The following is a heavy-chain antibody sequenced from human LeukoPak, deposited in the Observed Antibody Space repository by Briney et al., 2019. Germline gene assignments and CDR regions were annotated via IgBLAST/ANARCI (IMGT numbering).Heavy chain of an antibody. CDR2: INTDGSST. CDR1: GFTFSSYW. CDR3: ARDCSSTSCYRAVGYYYYYMDV. Sequence: PGGSLRLSCAASGFTFSSYWMHWVRQAPGKGLVWVSRINTDGSSTSYADSVKGRFTISRDNAKNTLYLQMNSLRAEDTAVYYCARDCSSTSCYRAVGYYYYYMDVWGKGTTVTVSS. V-gene: IGHV3-74*01. J-gene: IGHJ6*03. D-gene: IGHD2-2*01.